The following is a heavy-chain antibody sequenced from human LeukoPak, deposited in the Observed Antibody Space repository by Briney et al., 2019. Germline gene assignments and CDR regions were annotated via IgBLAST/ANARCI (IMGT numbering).Heavy chain of an antibody. CDR3: ARGGYSGSDPNYFDYYYMDV. Sequence: GGSLRLSCAASGFTFPSYWMTWVRQAPGKGLEWVANMKQDGSENYYVDSVKGRFTISRDNAKKSLYLQMNSLRAEDTAVYYCARGGYSGSDPNYFDYYYMDVWSKGTTVTVSS. CDR2: MKQDGSEN. V-gene: IGHV3-7*01. CDR1: GFTFPSYW. J-gene: IGHJ6*03. D-gene: IGHD5-12*01.